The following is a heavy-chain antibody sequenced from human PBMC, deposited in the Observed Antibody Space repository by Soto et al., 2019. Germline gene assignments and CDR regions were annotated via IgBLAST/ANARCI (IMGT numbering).Heavy chain of an antibody. D-gene: IGHD6-13*01. Sequence: GGSLRLSCAASGFTFSSYWMHWVRQAPGKGLVWVSRINSDGSSTSYADSVKGRFTISRDNAKNTLYLQMNSLRAEDTAVYYWSRGAAAGEDDAFDIWGQGTMVTGSS. J-gene: IGHJ3*02. CDR3: SRGAAAGEDDAFDI. CDR2: INSDGSST. CDR1: GFTFSSYW. V-gene: IGHV3-74*01.